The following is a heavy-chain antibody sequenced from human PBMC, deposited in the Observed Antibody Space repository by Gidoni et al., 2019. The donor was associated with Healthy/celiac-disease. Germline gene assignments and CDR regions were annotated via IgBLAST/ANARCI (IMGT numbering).Heavy chain of an antibody. CDR1: GGSISNGGYY. CDR3: ARDRHDSSGDDAFDI. J-gene: IGHJ3*02. D-gene: IGHD3-22*01. V-gene: IGHV4-31*03. Sequence: QVQLQESGPGLVKPSQTLSLTCTVHGGSISNGGYYWSWIRQHPGKGLEWIGYIYYSGSTYYNPSLKSRVTISVDTSKNQFSLKLSSVTAADTAVYYCARDRHDSSGDDAFDIWGQGTMVTVSS. CDR2: IYYSGST.